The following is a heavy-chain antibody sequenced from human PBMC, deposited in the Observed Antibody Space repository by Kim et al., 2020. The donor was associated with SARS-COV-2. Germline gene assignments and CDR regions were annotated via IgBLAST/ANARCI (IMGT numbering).Heavy chain of an antibody. J-gene: IGHJ4*02. CDR1: GSSVRSSY. V-gene: IGHV3-53*01. CDR3: SSSTLGAYFDY. Sequence: GGSLILSCAVSGSSVRSSYMTWVRQAPGKGLEWVSAIHDAGSTYYADSVKGRFTISRDIPKDTLYLQMNSLRAEDTAVYYCSSSTLGAYFDYWGQGSLVT. D-gene: IGHD7-27*01. CDR2: IHDAGST.